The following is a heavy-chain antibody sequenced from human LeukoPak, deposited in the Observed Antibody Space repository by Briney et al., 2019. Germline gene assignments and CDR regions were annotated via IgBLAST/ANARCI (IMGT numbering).Heavy chain of an antibody. D-gene: IGHD2-8*01. CDR1: GYTFSDFY. J-gene: IGHJ6*03. CDR3: ARVAVMGNFRMDV. CDR2: INPKSGGT. V-gene: IGHV1-2*02. Sequence: ASVKVSCKASGYTFSDFYIHWVRQAPGQGLEWMGWINPKSGGTKYAQKFQGRVTMTRDTSISIVYMDLTTLRSDDTAVYYCARVAVMGNFRMDVWGKGTTVTASS.